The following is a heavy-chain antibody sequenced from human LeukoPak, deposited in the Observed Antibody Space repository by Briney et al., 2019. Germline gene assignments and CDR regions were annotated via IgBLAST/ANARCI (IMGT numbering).Heavy chain of an antibody. J-gene: IGHJ4*02. CDR3: ASCVRRAAMSGNYYFDY. CDR2: INPSGGST. D-gene: IGHD2-2*01. CDR1: GYTFTSYY. V-gene: IGHV1-46*01. Sequence: ASVKVSCKASGYTFTSYYMHWVRQAPGQGLEWMGIINPSGGSTSYAQKFQGRVTMTRDMSTSTVYMELSSLRSEDTAVYYCASCVRRAAMSGNYYFDYWGQGTLVTVSS.